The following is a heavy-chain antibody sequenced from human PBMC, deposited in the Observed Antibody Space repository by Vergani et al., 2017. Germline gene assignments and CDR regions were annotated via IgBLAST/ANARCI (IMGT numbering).Heavy chain of an antibody. CDR1: GFSLTTGGEG. D-gene: IGHD3-9*01. CDR2: VYWNDDE. Sequence: QITLRESGPTLVKPTQTLTLTCTFSGFSLTTGGEGVGLIRQPPGRALEWLAFVYWNDDERYSPSLKSRVTITKDTSKDEVILTMATMDPVDTATYYCVHRLGYFDWDGAFDVWGPGTMVTVSS. CDR3: VHRLGYFDWDGAFDV. V-gene: IGHV2-5*01. J-gene: IGHJ3*01.